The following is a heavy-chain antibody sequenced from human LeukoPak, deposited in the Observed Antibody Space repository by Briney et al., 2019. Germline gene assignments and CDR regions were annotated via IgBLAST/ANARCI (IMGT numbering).Heavy chain of an antibody. Sequence: PGGSLRLSCAASGFTFSSYAMHWVRQAPGKGLEWVAVISYDGSNKYYADSVKGRFTISRDNAKNSLYLQMNSLRAEDMALYYCAKGNSEVGATILEVSYFDYWGQGTLVTVSS. CDR2: ISYDGSNK. V-gene: IGHV3-30-3*01. CDR1: GFTFSSYA. D-gene: IGHD1-26*01. CDR3: AKGNSEVGATILEVSYFDY. J-gene: IGHJ4*02.